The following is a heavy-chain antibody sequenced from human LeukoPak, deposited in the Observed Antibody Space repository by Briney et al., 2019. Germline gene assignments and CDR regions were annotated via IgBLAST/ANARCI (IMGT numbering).Heavy chain of an antibody. CDR2: MNHNSGNT. V-gene: IGHV1-8*01. D-gene: IGHD2-2*02. CDR1: GYTFTSYD. Sequence: ASVKVSCTASGYTFTSYDINWVRQATGQGLEWMGCMNHNSGNTDYAQKFQGRVTMPRNTSISTAYMELSSLRSEDTAVYYCARAAPHLPAAIRKWGQGTLVTVSS. CDR3: ARAAPHLPAAIRK. J-gene: IGHJ4*02.